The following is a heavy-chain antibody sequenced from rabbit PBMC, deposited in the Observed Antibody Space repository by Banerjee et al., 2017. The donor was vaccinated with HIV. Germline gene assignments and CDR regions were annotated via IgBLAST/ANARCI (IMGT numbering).Heavy chain of an antibody. D-gene: IGHD4-2*01. CDR1: GFDFSTYS. J-gene: IGHJ3*01. CDR3: VRDQARMLDL. Sequence: QLVESGGGLVQPGGSLTLSCKASGFDFSTYSMSWVRQAPGKGLEWIGYIDPIFSTTHYASRVNGRFTISRDIDQNTLYLQLNSLTAADTATYFCVRDQARMLDLWGQGTLVTVS. V-gene: IGHV1S7*01. CDR2: IDPIFSTT.